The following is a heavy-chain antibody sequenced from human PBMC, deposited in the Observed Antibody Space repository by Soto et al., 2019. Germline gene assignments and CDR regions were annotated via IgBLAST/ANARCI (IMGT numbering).Heavy chain of an antibody. CDR2: IIPIFGTA. Sequence: SVKVSCKASGGTFSSYAISWVRQAPGQGLEWMGGIIPIFGTANYAQKFQGRVTITADESTSTAYMELSSLRSEDTAVYYCARAAGRFLEWPYFDYWGQGTLVTVSS. CDR3: ARAAGRFLEWPYFDY. V-gene: IGHV1-69*13. J-gene: IGHJ4*02. D-gene: IGHD3-3*01. CDR1: GGTFSSYA.